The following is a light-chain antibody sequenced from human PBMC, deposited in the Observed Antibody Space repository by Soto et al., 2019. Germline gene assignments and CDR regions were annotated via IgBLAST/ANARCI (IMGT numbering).Light chain of an antibody. J-gene: IGKJ3*01. CDR2: AAS. CDR1: QGISSY. CDR3: QQYYSYPL. V-gene: IGKV1-8*01. Sequence: AIRMTQSPSSLSASTGDRVTITCQASQGISSYLAWYQQKPGKAPKLLIYAASTLQSGVPSRFSGSGSGTDFTLTISCLQSEDFATYYCQQYYSYPLFGPGTKVDIK.